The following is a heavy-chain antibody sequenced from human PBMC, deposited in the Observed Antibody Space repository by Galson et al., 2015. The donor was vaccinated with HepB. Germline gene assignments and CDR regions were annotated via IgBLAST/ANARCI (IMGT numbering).Heavy chain of an antibody. J-gene: IGHJ3*02. V-gene: IGHV1-3*01. CDR1: GYTFINYA. CDR3: ARVGYYEGSNYHDAFDI. D-gene: IGHD3-22*01. Sequence: SVKVSCKASGYTFINYAMHWVRQAPGQRLEWMAWINAGTGDTKYSEKFQGRVTITRDTSATTAYMELSSLRSEDTALYYCARVGYYEGSNYHDAFDIWGQGTMVTVSS. CDR2: INAGTGDT.